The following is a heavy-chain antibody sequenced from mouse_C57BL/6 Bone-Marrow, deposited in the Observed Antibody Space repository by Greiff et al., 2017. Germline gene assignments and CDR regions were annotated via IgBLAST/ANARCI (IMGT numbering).Heavy chain of an antibody. CDR2: ISDGGSYT. CDR1: GFTFSSYA. J-gene: IGHJ2*01. CDR3: ARDWDYYGSSYDYFDY. V-gene: IGHV5-4*01. D-gene: IGHD1-1*01. Sequence: EVQGVESGGGLVKPGGSLKLSCAASGFTFSSYAMSWVRQTPEKRLEWVATISDGGSYTYYPDNVKGRFTISRDNAKNNLYLQMSHLKSEGTAMYYCARDWDYYGSSYDYFDYWGQGTTLTVSS.